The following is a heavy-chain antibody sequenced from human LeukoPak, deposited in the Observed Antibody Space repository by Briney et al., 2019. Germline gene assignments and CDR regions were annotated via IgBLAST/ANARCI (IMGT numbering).Heavy chain of an antibody. J-gene: IGHJ4*02. CDR3: ARVGQYCSGGSCQIDY. Sequence: ASVKVSCKASGYTFTTYGISWVRQAPGQGLEWMGWISAYNGNTNYAQKLQGRVTITADESTSTAYMELSSLRSEDTAVYYCARVGQYCSGGSCQIDYWGQGTLVTVSS. V-gene: IGHV1-18*01. CDR1: GYTFTTYG. CDR2: ISAYNGNT. D-gene: IGHD2-15*01.